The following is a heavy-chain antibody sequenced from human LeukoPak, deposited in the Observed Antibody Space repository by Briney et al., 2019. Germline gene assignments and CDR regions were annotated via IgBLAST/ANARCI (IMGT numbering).Heavy chain of an antibody. CDR2: ISYDGSNK. Sequence: GGSLRPSCAASGITFSSYAMHWVRQAPGKGLEWVAVISYDGSNKYYADSVKGRFTISRDNSKNTLYLQMNSLRAEDTAVYYCARVMGRYCSSNSCYVDYWGQRALVTVSS. CDR3: ARVMGRYCSSNSCYVDY. V-gene: IGHV3-30*04. D-gene: IGHD2-2*01. CDR1: GITFSSYA. J-gene: IGHJ4*02.